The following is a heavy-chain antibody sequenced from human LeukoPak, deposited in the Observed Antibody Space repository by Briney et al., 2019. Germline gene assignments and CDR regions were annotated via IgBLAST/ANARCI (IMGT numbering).Heavy chain of an antibody. Sequence: GGSLRLSCAASGFIFSAYNMNWVRQAPGKGLEWVSFISSGSSYIYYADSVKGRFAISRDNNKNSLYLQMTSLRTEDTALYYCTKGSNTWPSLFDYWGQGTLVTVSS. CDR1: GFIFSAYN. V-gene: IGHV3-21*04. CDR3: TKGSNTWPSLFDY. CDR2: ISSGSSYI. D-gene: IGHD2-2*02. J-gene: IGHJ4*02.